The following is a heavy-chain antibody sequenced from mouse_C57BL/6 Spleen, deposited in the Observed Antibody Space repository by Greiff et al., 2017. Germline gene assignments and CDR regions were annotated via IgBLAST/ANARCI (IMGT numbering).Heavy chain of an antibody. Sequence: LVESVAELVRPGASVKLSCTASGFNIKNTYMHWVKQRPEQGLEWIGRIDPANGNTKYAPKFQGKATITADTSSNTAYLQLSSLTSEDTAIYDCARGTTGVATPRRFDVWGTGTTVTVSS. J-gene: IGHJ1*03. CDR2: IDPANGNT. D-gene: IGHD1-1*01. CDR3: ARGTTGVATPRRFDV. CDR1: GFNIKNTY. V-gene: IGHV14-3*01.